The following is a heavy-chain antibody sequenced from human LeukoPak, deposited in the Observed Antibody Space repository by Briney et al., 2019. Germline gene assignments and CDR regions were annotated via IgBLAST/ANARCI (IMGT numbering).Heavy chain of an antibody. CDR1: GGSFSGYY. Sequence: SETLSLTCAVYGGSFSGYYWSWIRQPPGKGLEWIGEINHSGSTNYNPSLKSRVTISVDTSKNQFSLKLSSVTAADTAVYYCTRLVNGRPLDLSGQGVLVTVSS. CDR2: INHSGST. CDR3: TRLVNGRPLDL. D-gene: IGHD2-8*01. V-gene: IGHV4-34*01. J-gene: IGHJ4*02.